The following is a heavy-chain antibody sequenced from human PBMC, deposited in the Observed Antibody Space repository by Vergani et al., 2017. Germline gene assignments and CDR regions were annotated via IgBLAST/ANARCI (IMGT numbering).Heavy chain of an antibody. CDR3: ARDLAAYYDFWSGLPNYYYYGMDV. CDR2: ISYDGSNK. V-gene: IGHV3-30-3*01. CDR1: GFTFSSYA. J-gene: IGHJ6*02. Sequence: QVQLVESGGGVVQPGRSLRLSCAASGFTFSSYAMHWVRQAPGKGLEWVAVISYDGSNKYYADSVKGRFTISRDNSKNTLYLQMNSLRAEDTAVYYCARDLAAYYDFWSGLPNYYYYGMDVWGQGTTVTVSS. D-gene: IGHD3-3*01.